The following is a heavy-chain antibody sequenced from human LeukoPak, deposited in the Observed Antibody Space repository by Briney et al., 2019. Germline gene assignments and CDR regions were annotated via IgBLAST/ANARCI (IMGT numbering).Heavy chain of an antibody. Sequence: SETLSLTCTVSGGSISSGGYYWSWIRQHPGKGLEWIRYIYYSGSTYYNPSLKSRVTISVDTSKNQFSLKLSSVTAADTAVYYCASTYYDILTGYSPFQHWGQGTLVTVSS. V-gene: IGHV4-31*03. CDR3: ASTYYDILTGYSPFQH. D-gene: IGHD3-9*01. J-gene: IGHJ1*01. CDR1: GGSISSGGYY. CDR2: IYYSGST.